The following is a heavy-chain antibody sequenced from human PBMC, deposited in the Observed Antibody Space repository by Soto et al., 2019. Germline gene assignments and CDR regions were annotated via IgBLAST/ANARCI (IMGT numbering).Heavy chain of an antibody. V-gene: IGHV3-30-3*01. Sequence: QVQLVESGGGVVQPGRSLRLSCAASGFTFGSYAMHWVRQAPGKGLEWVAVISYDGSNKYYADSVKGRFTISRDNSKNTLYLQMNSLRAEDTAVYYCARDWEYSSSIPTVPFDYWGQGTLVTVSS. CDR3: ARDWEYSSSIPTVPFDY. CDR2: ISYDGSNK. CDR1: GFTFGSYA. D-gene: IGHD6-6*01. J-gene: IGHJ4*02.